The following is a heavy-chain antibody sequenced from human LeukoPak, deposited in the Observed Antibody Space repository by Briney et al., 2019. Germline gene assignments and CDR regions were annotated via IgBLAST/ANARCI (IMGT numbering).Heavy chain of an antibody. CDR2: ISSSSSYI. Sequence: GGSLRLSCAASGFTFSSYAMIWVRQAPGKGLEWVSSISSSSSYIYYADSVKGRFTISRDNAKNSLYLQMNSLRAEDTAVYYCARDDGYSSSHFDYWGQGTLVTVSS. J-gene: IGHJ4*02. CDR1: GFTFSSYA. D-gene: IGHD6-6*01. V-gene: IGHV3-21*01. CDR3: ARDDGYSSSHFDY.